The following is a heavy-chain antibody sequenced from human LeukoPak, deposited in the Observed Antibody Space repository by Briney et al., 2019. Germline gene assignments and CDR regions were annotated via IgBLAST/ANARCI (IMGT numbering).Heavy chain of an antibody. CDR3: ARVHWGNYYLNAFDI. D-gene: IGHD3-10*01. V-gene: IGHV3-23*01. CDR2: IGAGGTFT. J-gene: IGHJ3*02. Sequence: GGSLRLSCTASGFTFSSYAMNWVRQAPGKGLEWVSGIGAGGTFTYYADSVKGRFTISRDNPKNTLYLQMNSLRVEDTAVYYCARVHWGNYYLNAFDIWGQGTMVTVSS. CDR1: GFTFSSYA.